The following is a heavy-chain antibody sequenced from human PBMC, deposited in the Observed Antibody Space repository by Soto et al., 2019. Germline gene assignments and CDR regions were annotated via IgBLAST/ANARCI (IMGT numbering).Heavy chain of an antibody. V-gene: IGHV3-73*01. CDR3: TSLVDTAMVNGYYYMDV. CDR2: IRSKANSYAT. CDR1: GFTFSGSA. D-gene: IGHD5-18*01. Sequence: GESLKISCAASGFTFSGSAMHWVRQASGKGLECVGRIRSKANSYATAYAASVKGRFTISRDDSKNTAYLQMNSLKTEDTAVYYCTSLVDTAMVNGYYYMDVWGKGTTVTVSS. J-gene: IGHJ6*03.